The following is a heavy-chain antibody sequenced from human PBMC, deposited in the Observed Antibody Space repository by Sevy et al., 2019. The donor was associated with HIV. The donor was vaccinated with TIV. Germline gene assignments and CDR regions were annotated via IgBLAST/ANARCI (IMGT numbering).Heavy chain of an antibody. CDR1: GYTFINFD. V-gene: IGHV1-8*01. CDR2: MNPKTGNA. CDR3: TRGLTTFPY. Sequence: ASVKVSCKASGYTFINFDIGWVRQATGQGLEWMGWMNPKTGNAGYAPKFQGRVNMTRNTSLTTAYMELSSLRTDDTAVYYGTRGLTTFPYWGQGTLVTVSS. J-gene: IGHJ4*02. D-gene: IGHD1-1*01.